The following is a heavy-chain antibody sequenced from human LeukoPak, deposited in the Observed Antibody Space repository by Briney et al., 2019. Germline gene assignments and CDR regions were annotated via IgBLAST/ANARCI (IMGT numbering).Heavy chain of an antibody. CDR3: VKDRRGDLIL. D-gene: IGHD4-17*01. CDR2: ISSNGGST. Sequence: PGGSLRLSCAASGFTFSSYAMSWVRQAPGKGLEYVSAISSNGGSTYYADSVKGRFTISRDNSKNTLYLQMSSLRAEDTAVYYCVKDRRGDLILWGQGTLVTVSS. V-gene: IGHV3-64D*06. J-gene: IGHJ4*02. CDR1: GFTFSSYA.